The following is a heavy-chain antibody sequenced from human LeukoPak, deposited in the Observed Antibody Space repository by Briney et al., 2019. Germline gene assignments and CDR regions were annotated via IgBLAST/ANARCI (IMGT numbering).Heavy chain of an antibody. D-gene: IGHD4-17*01. CDR1: GGSISSGDYY. V-gene: IGHV4-30-4*01. CDR3: ARANYGDYGMGDFDY. Sequence: ASETLSLTCTISGGSISSGDYYWSWIRQPPGKGLEWIGYIYYSGSTYYNPSLKSRVTISVDTSKNQFSLKLSSVTAADTAVYYCARANYGDYGMGDFDYWGQGTLVTVSS. CDR2: IYYSGST. J-gene: IGHJ4*02.